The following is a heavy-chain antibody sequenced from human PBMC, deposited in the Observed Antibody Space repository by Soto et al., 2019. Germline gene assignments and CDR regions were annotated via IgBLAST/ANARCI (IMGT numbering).Heavy chain of an antibody. CDR1: GASIRSSY. J-gene: IGHJ3*02. D-gene: IGHD3-3*01. CDR2: IYYSGST. V-gene: IGHV4-59*12. CDR3: ARERPFYAFHI. Sequence: QVQLQESGPGLVKPSETLSLTCTVSGASIRSSYWSWIRQPPGKGLEWIGFIYYSGSTSYKPSLKSRVNLSLIHAQNPVRPEQTSVTGAGPAVFYWARERPFYAFHIWGQGTMVTVSS.